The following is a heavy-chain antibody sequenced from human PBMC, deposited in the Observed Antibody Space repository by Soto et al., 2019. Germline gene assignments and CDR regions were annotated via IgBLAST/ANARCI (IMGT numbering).Heavy chain of an antibody. CDR2: IRSKSNKYAT. CDR3: SSGSYYSSY. Sequence: LXLSFTASVFSFSGSAMHWVRQASGKGLEWVGRIRSKSNKYATLYAASVKGRFTISRDDSQNTAYLQMESLKSEDTAVYYCSSGSYYSSYWGQGTLVTVSS. CDR1: VFSFSGSA. J-gene: IGHJ4*02. V-gene: IGHV3-73*01. D-gene: IGHD1-26*01.